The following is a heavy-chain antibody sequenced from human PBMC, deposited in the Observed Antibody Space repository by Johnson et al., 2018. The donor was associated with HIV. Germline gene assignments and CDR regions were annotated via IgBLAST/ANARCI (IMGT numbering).Heavy chain of an antibody. CDR2: ITSSGTSS. V-gene: IGHV3-11*04. Sequence: QMQLVESGGGLVKPGGSLRLSCAASGFTFSDYYMIWIRQAPGKGLEWLSYITSSGTSSYYADSVKGRLTISRDNAKNYLYLQMNSLRAEDTAVYFCARAINDAFDIWGQGTMVTVSP. CDR1: GFTFSDYY. CDR3: ARAINDAFDI. J-gene: IGHJ3*02.